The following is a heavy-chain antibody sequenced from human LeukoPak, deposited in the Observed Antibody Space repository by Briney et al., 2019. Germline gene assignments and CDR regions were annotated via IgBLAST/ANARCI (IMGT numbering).Heavy chain of an antibody. Sequence: GGSLRLSCAASGFTFSSYDMHWVRQATGKGLEWVSAIGTAGDTYYPGSVKGRFTISRENAKNSLYLQMNSLRAGDTAVYYCAREGIAAAGTGEFDYWGQGTLVTVSS. V-gene: IGHV3-13*01. J-gene: IGHJ4*02. CDR3: AREGIAAAGTGEFDY. CDR2: IGTAGDT. D-gene: IGHD6-13*01. CDR1: GFTFSSYD.